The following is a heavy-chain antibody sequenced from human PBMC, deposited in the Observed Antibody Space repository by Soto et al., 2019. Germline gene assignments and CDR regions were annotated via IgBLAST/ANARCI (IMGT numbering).Heavy chain of an antibody. D-gene: IGHD3-10*01. V-gene: IGHV3-23*01. CDR3: AAPRDEYGSGVSWFTYGMGI. CDR2: LDGAGGST. J-gene: IGHJ6*03. CDR1: GFTFSDFA. Sequence: PGGSLRLSCLASGFTFSDFAMTWVRHVPGRGLEWVASLDGAGGSTYYAESVRGRFSISRDNSQNTLFLQMKRLTVDDTAIYYCAAPRDEYGSGVSWFTYGMGIWGEGSAVT.